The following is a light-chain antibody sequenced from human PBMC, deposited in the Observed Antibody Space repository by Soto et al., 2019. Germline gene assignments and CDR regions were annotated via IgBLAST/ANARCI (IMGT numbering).Light chain of an antibody. J-gene: IGKJ4*01. CDR3: QQYGSSLGVT. Sequence: EIVLTQSPGTLSLSPGERATLSCRASQSVSSSYLAWYQQKPGQAPRLLIYGASSRATGIPDRFSGSGSGTDFTLTISRLEPEDFAVYYCQQYGSSLGVTFGGGPKVEI. V-gene: IGKV3-20*01. CDR2: GAS. CDR1: QSVSSSY.